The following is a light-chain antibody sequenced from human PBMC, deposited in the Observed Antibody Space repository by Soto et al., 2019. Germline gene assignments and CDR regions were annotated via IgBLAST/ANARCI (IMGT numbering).Light chain of an antibody. Sequence: QPVLTQPPSASGTPGQRVTISCSGSYSNIGSNTVNWYQQLPGTAPKLLIYSNNQRPSGVPDRFSGSKSGTSASLAISGLQSEDEADYYCAAWDDSLNGVVFGGGTKLTVL. CDR2: SNN. CDR1: YSNIGSNT. CDR3: AAWDDSLNGVV. J-gene: IGLJ2*01. V-gene: IGLV1-44*01.